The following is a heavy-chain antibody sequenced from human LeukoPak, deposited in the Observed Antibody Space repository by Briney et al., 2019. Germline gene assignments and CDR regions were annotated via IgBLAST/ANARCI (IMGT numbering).Heavy chain of an antibody. CDR2: IKQDGGEK. J-gene: IGHJ4*02. Sequence: PGGSLRLSCAASGVMFPSYWMTWVRQAPGKGLEWVANIKQDGGEKYYVDSVKGRFTISRDNAKNSVYLQMNSLRAEDTAVYYCARRHHFGFLDSWGQGTLVTVSS. D-gene: IGHD3-10*01. CDR3: ARRHHFGFLDS. CDR1: GVMFPSYW. V-gene: IGHV3-7*04.